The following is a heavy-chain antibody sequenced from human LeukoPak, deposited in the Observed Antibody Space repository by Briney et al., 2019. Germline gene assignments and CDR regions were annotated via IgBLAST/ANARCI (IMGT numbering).Heavy chain of an antibody. Sequence: AGGSLRLSCAASGFTFSSYGMHWVRQAPGKGLEWVAVISYDGSNKYYADSVKGRFTISRDNSKNTLYLQMNSLRAEDTAVYYCAKAAKGYCSGGSCEIIDYWGQGTLVTVSS. CDR3: AKAAKGYCSGGSCEIIDY. V-gene: IGHV3-30*18. CDR1: GFTFSSYG. D-gene: IGHD2-15*01. CDR2: ISYDGSNK. J-gene: IGHJ4*02.